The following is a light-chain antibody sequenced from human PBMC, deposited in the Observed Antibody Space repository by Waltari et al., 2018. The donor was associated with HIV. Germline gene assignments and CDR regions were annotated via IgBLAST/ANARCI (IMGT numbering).Light chain of an antibody. CDR2: QAS. V-gene: IGKV1-5*03. CDR1: QTVNRW. Sequence: DIQMTQSPSTLSPSVVDIFTLTCRASQTVNRWLAWFQQRPGKAPKLLIYQASNLQNGVPSRFSGSGSGTEFTLTISSLQPDDSATYYCQQYETNPYTFGQGTKLQIK. J-gene: IGKJ2*01. CDR3: QQYETNPYT.